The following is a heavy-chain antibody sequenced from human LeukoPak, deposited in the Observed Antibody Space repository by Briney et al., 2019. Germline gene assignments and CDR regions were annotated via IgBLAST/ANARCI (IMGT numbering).Heavy chain of an antibody. D-gene: IGHD2-15*01. J-gene: IGHJ4*02. Sequence: SETLSLTCTVSGGSISSYYWSRIRQPPGKGLEWIGYIYYSGSTNYNPSLKRRVTISVDTSKNQFSLKLSSVTAADTAVYYCASLNPYDCSGGSCYPGGFDYWGQGTLVTVSS. CDR2: IYYSGST. V-gene: IGHV4-59*01. CDR3: ASLNPYDCSGGSCYPGGFDY. CDR1: GGSISSYY.